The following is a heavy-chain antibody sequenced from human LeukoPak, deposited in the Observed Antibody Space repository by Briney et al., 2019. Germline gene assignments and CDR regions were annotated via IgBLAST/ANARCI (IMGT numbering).Heavy chain of an antibody. CDR2: INPNSGGT. J-gene: IGHJ5*02. CDR3: ARDACIAAAGYNWFDP. Sequence: AASVKVSCKASGYTFTGYYMHWVRQAPGQGLEWMGRINPNSGGTNYAQKFQGRVTMTRDTSISTAYMELSRLRSDDTAVYYCARDACIAAAGYNWFDPWGQGTLVTVSS. CDR1: GYTFTGYY. V-gene: IGHV1-2*06. D-gene: IGHD6-13*01.